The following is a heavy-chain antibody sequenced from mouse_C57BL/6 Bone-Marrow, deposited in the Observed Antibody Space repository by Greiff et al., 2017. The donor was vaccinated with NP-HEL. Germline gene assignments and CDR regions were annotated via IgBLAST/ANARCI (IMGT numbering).Heavy chain of an antibody. CDR1: GYSFTSYY. J-gene: IGHJ4*01. CDR3: ASTTVVAPYAMDY. D-gene: IGHD1-1*01. CDR2: IYPGSGNT. Sequence: QVQLKQSGPELVKPGASVKISCKASGYSFTSYYIHWVKQRPGQGLEWIGWIYPGSGNTKYNEKFKGKATLTADTSSSTAYMQLSSLTSEDSAVYYCASTTVVAPYAMDYWGQGTSVTVSS. V-gene: IGHV1-66*01.